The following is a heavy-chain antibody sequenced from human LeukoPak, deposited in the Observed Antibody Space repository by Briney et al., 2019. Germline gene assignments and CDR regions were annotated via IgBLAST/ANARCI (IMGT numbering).Heavy chain of an antibody. CDR1: GGSINSY. V-gene: IGHV4-4*07. CDR2: ISGSGST. J-gene: IGHJ6*03. Sequence: PSETLSLTCTVSGGSINSYWSWMRQPAGKGLEWIGRISGSGSTTYNPSLKSRLSISIDTSKNQFSLKLNSVTAADTAVYYCARVVGANRDYYYYQMDVWGKGTTVTVSS. CDR3: ARVVGANRDYYYYQMDV. D-gene: IGHD1-26*01.